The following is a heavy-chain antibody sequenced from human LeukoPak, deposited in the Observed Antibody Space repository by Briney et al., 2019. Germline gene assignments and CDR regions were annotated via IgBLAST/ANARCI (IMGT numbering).Heavy chain of an antibody. J-gene: IGHJ6*03. V-gene: IGHV4-39*07. CDR1: GGSISSSSYY. CDR2: IYYSGST. CDR3: ARGGGVGYYYYYMDV. Sequence: AETLSLTCTVSGGSISSSSYYWGWIRQPPGKGLEWIGSIYYSGSTYYNPSLKSRVTISVDTPKNQFSLKLSSVTAADTAVYYCARGGGVGYYYYYMDVWGKGTTVTVSS. D-gene: IGHD1-26*01.